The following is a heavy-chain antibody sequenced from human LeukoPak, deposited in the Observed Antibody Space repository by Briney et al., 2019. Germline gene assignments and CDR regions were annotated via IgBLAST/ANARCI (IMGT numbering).Heavy chain of an antibody. J-gene: IGHJ4*02. D-gene: IGHD3-3*01. Sequence: SETLSLTCTVSGGSISSSSYYWGWIRQPPGKGLEWIGSIYYSGSTYYNPSLKSRVTISVDTSKNQFSLKLRSVTAADTAVYDCARHALGGVIITPYYFDYWGQGTLVTVSS. V-gene: IGHV4-39*01. CDR1: GGSISSSSYY. CDR2: IYYSGST. CDR3: ARHALGGVIITPYYFDY.